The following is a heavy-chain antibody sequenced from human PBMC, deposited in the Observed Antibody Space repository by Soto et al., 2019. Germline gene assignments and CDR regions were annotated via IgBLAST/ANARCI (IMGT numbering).Heavy chain of an antibody. Sequence: QLQLQESGPGLVKPSETLSLTCTVSGGSISSSSHYWGWIRQPPGKGLEWIGSIYYSGSTYYNPSLKSRVTISVDTSKNQFSLKVSSVTAADTAVYYCASLPPSFHNQYPYYYYMDVWGKGTTVTVSS. V-gene: IGHV4-39*01. D-gene: IGHD2-2*02. J-gene: IGHJ6*03. CDR1: GGSISSSSHY. CDR3: ASLPPSFHNQYPYYYYMDV. CDR2: IYYSGST.